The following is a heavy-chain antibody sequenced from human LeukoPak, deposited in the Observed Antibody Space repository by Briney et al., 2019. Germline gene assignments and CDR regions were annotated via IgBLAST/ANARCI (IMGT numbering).Heavy chain of an antibody. CDR1: GASISGSNYY. J-gene: IGHJ5*02. CDR2: IYYSGST. Sequence: SETLSLTCAVSGASISGSNYYWGWIRQPPGKGLEWIGSIYYSGSTYYNPSLKSRVTISVDTSKNQFSLKLSSVTAADTAVYYCARHPGVVTANNWFDPWGQGTLVTVSS. CDR3: ARHPGVVTANNWFDP. V-gene: IGHV4-39*01. D-gene: IGHD2-21*02.